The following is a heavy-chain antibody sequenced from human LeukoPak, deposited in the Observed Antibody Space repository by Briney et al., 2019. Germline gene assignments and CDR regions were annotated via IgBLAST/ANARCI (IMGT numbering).Heavy chain of an antibody. CDR3: ARVSVGFGEGYYYYYGMDV. CDR2: IYYSGST. J-gene: IGHJ6*02. V-gene: IGHV4-59*01. D-gene: IGHD3-10*01. CDR1: GGSISSYY. Sequence: SETLSLTCTVSGGSISSYYWSWIRQPPGKGLEWIGYIYYSGSTNYNPSLKSRVTISVDTSKNQFSLKLSSVTAADTAVYYCARVSVGFGEGYYYYYGMDVWGQGTTVTVSS.